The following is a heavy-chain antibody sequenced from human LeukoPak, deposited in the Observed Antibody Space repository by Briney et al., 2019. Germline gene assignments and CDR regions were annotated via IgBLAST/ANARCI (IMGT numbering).Heavy chain of an antibody. J-gene: IGHJ3*02. CDR2: ISGSGGST. Sequence: GESLKISCRGSGYTFSSYAMSWVRQAPGKGLEWVSAISGSGGSTYYADSVKGRFTISRDNSKNTLYLQMNSLRAEDTAVYYCAKYRITMIVVGGAFDIWGQGTMVTVSS. CDR3: AKYRITMIVVGGAFDI. CDR1: GYTFSSYA. V-gene: IGHV3-23*01. D-gene: IGHD3-22*01.